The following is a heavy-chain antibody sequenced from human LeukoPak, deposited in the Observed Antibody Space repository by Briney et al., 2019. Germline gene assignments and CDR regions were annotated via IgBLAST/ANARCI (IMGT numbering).Heavy chain of an antibody. CDR2: ISYDGSEK. V-gene: IGHV3-30*19. D-gene: IGHD6-19*01. CDR3: ARSGSSGWVYYYYNYTDV. CDR1: GFIFSNYG. Sequence: PGGSLRLSCAASGFIFSNYGMHWVRQAPGKGLEWVAVISYDGSEKYYAESVKGRFTISRDNSKNTLSLQMNSLKPEDTAVFYCARSGSSGWVYYYYNYTDVWGKGTTVTVSS. J-gene: IGHJ6*03.